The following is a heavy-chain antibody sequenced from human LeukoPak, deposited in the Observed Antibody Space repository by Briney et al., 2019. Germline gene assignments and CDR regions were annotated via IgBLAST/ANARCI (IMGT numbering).Heavy chain of an antibody. D-gene: IGHD3-3*01. CDR1: GGSISSSSYY. CDR2: INHSGST. Sequence: SETLSLTCTVSGGSISSSSYYWSWIRQPPGKGLEWIGEINHSGSTNYNPSLKSRVTISVDTSKNQFSLKLSSVTAADTAVYYCARGSLGVRSGHYDFWSGYYTGVNFDYWGQGTLVTVSS. V-gene: IGHV4-39*07. J-gene: IGHJ4*02. CDR3: ARGSLGVRSGHYDFWSGYYTGVNFDY.